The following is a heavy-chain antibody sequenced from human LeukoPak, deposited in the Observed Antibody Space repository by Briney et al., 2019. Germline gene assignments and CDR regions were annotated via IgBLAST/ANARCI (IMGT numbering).Heavy chain of an antibody. CDR2: ISGSGGST. CDR1: GFTFSSYA. CDR3: AKVLGTYSGLGVSGYFDY. V-gene: IGHV3-23*01. J-gene: IGHJ4*02. D-gene: IGHD6-6*01. Sequence: PGGSLRLSCAASGFTFSSYAMSWVRQAPGKGLEWVSAISGSGGSTYYADSVKGRFTISRDNSKNTLYLQMNSLRAEDTAVYYCAKVLGTYSGLGVSGYFDYWGQGTLVTVSS.